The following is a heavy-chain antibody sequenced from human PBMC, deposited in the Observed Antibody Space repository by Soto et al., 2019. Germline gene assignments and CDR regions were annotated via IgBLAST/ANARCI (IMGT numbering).Heavy chain of an antibody. J-gene: IGHJ6*02. D-gene: IGHD3-10*01. CDR2: IYPGDSDT. CDR1: GYSFTSYW. V-gene: IGHV5-51*01. CDR3: ARQAWFGELSDLYYYYYGMDV. Sequence: GESLKISCKGSGYSFTSYWIGWVRQMPGKGLEWMGIIYPGDSDTRYSPSFQGQATISADKSISTAYLQWSSLKASDTAMYYCARQAWFGELSDLYYYYYGMDVWGQGTTVTVSS.